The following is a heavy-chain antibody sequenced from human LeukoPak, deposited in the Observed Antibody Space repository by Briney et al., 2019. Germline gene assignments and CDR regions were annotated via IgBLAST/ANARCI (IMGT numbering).Heavy chain of an antibody. CDR1: GFTFSSYA. J-gene: IGHJ4*02. CDR3: AKFQYDFWSGYYLTPPDY. CDR2: ISYDGSNK. D-gene: IGHD3-3*01. Sequence: GGSLRLSCAASGFTFSSYAMHWVRQAPGKGLEWVAVISYDGSNKYYADSVKGRFTISRDNSKNTLYLQMNSLRAEDTAVYYCAKFQYDFWSGYYLTPPDYWGQGTLVTVSS. V-gene: IGHV3-30*04.